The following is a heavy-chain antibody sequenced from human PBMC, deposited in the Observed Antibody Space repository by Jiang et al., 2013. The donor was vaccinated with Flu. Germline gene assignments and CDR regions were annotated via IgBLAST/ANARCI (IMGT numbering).Heavy chain of an antibody. CDR1: GSTFSSYA. Sequence: VQLLESGGGVVQPGRSLRLSCAASGSTFSSYAMHWVRQAPGKGLEWVAVISYDGSNKYYADSVKGRFTISRDNSKNTLYLQMNSLRAEDTAVYYCARAVDYYDSSGSVTFDIWGQGTMVTVSS. D-gene: IGHD3-22*01. CDR3: ARAVDYYDSSGSVTFDI. J-gene: IGHJ3*02. V-gene: IGHV3-30*01. CDR2: ISYDGSNK.